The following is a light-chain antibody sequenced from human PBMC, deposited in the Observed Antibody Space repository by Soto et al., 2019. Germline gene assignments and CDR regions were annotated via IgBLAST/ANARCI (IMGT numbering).Light chain of an antibody. Sequence: DIQMTQSPSSLSASVGDRVTVTCRASQSISDYLNWYQQKPGKAPKLLIYAATTLQSGVPSRFRGSGSGTDFTLTISSVQPEDFAIYYCQQSYSSLGTFGPGTKVDIK. CDR3: QQSYSSLGT. CDR2: AAT. V-gene: IGKV1-39*01. CDR1: QSISDY. J-gene: IGKJ1*01.